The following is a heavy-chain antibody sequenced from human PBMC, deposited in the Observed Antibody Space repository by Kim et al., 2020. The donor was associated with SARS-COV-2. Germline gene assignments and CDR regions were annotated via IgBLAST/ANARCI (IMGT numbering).Heavy chain of an antibody. CDR3: AKDTTEKPTEGYYYYGMDV. CDR2: ISWNSGSI. V-gene: IGHV3-9*01. J-gene: IGHJ6*02. CDR1: GFTFGDYA. Sequence: GGSLRLSCAASGFTFGDYAMHWVRQAPGKGLEWVSGISWNSGSIGYADSVKGRFTISRDNAKNSLYLQMNSLRAEDTALYYCAKDTTEKPTEGYYYYGMDVWGQGTTVTVSS. D-gene: IGHD4-17*01.